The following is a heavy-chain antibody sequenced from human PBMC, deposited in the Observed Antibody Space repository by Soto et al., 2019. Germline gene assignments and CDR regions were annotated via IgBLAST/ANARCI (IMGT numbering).Heavy chain of an antibody. V-gene: IGHV3-7*01. CDR3: ARVYLTGYYGAVEYFQH. CDR1: GFTFSSYW. J-gene: IGHJ1*01. Sequence: GGSLRLSCAASGFTFSSYWMSWVRQAPGKGLEWVANIKQDGSEKYYVDSVKGRFTISRDNAKNSLYLQMNSLRAEDTAVYYCARVYLTGYYGAVEYFQHWGQGTLVTVSS. D-gene: IGHD3-9*01. CDR2: IKQDGSEK.